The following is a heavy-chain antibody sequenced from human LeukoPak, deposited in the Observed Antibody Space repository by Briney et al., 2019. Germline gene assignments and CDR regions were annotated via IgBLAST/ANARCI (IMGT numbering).Heavy chain of an antibody. Sequence: PSETLSLTCTVSGGSISSYYWCWIRQPPGKGLEWIGYIYYSGSTNYNPSLKSRVTISVDTSKNQFSLKLSSVTAADTAVYYCARESYDSSGYYLDYWGQGTLVTVSS. CDR1: GGSISSYY. CDR3: ARESYDSSGYYLDY. CDR2: IYYSGST. J-gene: IGHJ4*02. V-gene: IGHV4-59*01. D-gene: IGHD3-22*01.